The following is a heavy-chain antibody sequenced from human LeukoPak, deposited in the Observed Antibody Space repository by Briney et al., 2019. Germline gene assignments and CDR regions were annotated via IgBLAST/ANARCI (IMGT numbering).Heavy chain of an antibody. V-gene: IGHV3-30*01. D-gene: IGHD3-10*01. CDR2: ISYDGSNK. CDR1: GFTFSSYA. CDR3: ARDRGAAYYYGSGSYSPTYYMDV. Sequence: GGSLRLSCAASGFTFSSYAMHWVRQAPGKGLEWVAVISYDGSNKYYADSVKGRFTISRDNSKNTLYLQMNSLRAEDTAVYYCARDRGAAYYYGSGSYSPTYYMDVWGKGTTVTVSS. J-gene: IGHJ6*03.